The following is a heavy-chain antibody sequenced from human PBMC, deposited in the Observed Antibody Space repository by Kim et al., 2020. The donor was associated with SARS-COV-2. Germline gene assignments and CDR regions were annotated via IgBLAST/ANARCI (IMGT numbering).Heavy chain of an antibody. D-gene: IGHD1-26*01. V-gene: IGHV4-39*01. Sequence: SETLSLTCTVSGGSISSSSYYWGWIRQPPGKGLEWIGSIYYRGNIYYNPSLKSRVTISVDTSKNQLSLKLSSVTAADTAVYYCTVLIVGATRIFDYWGQGTLVTVSS. CDR2: IYYRGNI. CDR1: GGSISSSSYY. J-gene: IGHJ4*02. CDR3: TVLIVGATRIFDY.